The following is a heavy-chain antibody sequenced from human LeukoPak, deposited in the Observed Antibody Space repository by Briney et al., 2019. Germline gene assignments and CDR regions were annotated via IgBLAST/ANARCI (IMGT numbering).Heavy chain of an antibody. CDR3: AKERYSYANGDFDY. CDR1: GFTFSSCA. CDR2: ISGSGDRT. Sequence: GGSLRLSCAPSGFTFSSCAMSWVRRAPGRGLEWVSGISGSGDRTYYADSVKGRFTISRDTSKNTLYLQMNSVRAEDTAVYYCAKERYSYANGDFDYWGQGTLVTVSS. V-gene: IGHV3-23*01. J-gene: IGHJ4*02. D-gene: IGHD5-18*01.